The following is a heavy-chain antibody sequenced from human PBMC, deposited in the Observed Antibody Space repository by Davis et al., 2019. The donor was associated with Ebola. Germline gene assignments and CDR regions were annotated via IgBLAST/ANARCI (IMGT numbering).Heavy chain of an antibody. V-gene: IGHV3-23*01. Sequence: GSLRLSCASSGFTFSSYAMRWVRQAPGKGLEWVSAISGSGGSTYYADSVKGRFTISRDNSKNTLYLQMNSLRAEDTAVYYCAKRIVAVLTPWGQGTLVTVSS. CDR2: ISGSGGST. CDR1: GFTFSSYA. CDR3: AKRIVAVLTP. J-gene: IGHJ5*02. D-gene: IGHD2-15*01.